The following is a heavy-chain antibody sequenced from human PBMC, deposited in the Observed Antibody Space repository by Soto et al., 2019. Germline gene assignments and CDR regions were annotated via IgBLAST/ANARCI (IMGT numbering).Heavy chain of an antibody. D-gene: IGHD2-2*01. Sequence: QVQLQESGPGLVKPSETLSLTCTVSGGSISSYYWSWIRQPPGKGLEWIGYIYYSWSTNYNPSLKSRVTLSVDTSKNQFSLKLSSVTAADTAVYYCAREGCSSTSCHPPYYYYGMDVWGQGTTVTVSS. V-gene: IGHV4-59*01. CDR1: GGSISSYY. CDR3: AREGCSSTSCHPPYYYYGMDV. CDR2: IYYSWST. J-gene: IGHJ6*02.